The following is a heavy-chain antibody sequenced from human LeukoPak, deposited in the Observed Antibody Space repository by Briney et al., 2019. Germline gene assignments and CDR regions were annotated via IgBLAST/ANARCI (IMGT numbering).Heavy chain of an antibody. J-gene: IGHJ4*02. D-gene: IGHD3-3*01. CDR3: ATVRYLEF. Sequence: GGSLRLSCVASGFTFSSNWMSWVRQAPGKGLEWVANIKQDGSEKYYVDSVKGRFTISSDNAKKSLYLQMNSLRAEDTAVYYCATVRYLEFWGQGILVTVSS. CDR1: GFTFSSNW. V-gene: IGHV3-7*01. CDR2: IKQDGSEK.